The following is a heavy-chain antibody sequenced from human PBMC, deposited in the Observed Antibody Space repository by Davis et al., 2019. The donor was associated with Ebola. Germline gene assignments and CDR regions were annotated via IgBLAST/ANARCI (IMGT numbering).Heavy chain of an antibody. V-gene: IGHV3-72*01. J-gene: IGHJ6*04. Sequence: LSLTCTVSGGSISSSSYYWGWIRQPPGKGLEWVGRTRNKANSYTTEYVASVKGRFTISRDDSKNSLYLQMNSLKTEDTAVYYCATEYYDFWSGYLVSVWGKGTTVTVSS. D-gene: IGHD3-3*01. CDR2: TRNKANSYTT. CDR3: ATEYYDFWSGYLVSV. CDR1: GGSISSSSYY.